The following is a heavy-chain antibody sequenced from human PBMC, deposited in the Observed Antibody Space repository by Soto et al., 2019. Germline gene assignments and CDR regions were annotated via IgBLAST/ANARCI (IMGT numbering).Heavy chain of an antibody. J-gene: IGHJ6*02. D-gene: IGHD2-15*01. Sequence: GGSLRLSCAASGFTFSSYAMHWVRQAPGKGLEWVAVISYDGSNKYYADSVKGRFTISRDNSKNTLYLQMNSLRAEDTAVYYCARDFIVPLKDGGDYYYYGMDVWGQGTTVTVSS. CDR1: GFTFSSYA. CDR2: ISYDGSNK. V-gene: IGHV3-30-3*01. CDR3: ARDFIVPLKDGGDYYYYGMDV.